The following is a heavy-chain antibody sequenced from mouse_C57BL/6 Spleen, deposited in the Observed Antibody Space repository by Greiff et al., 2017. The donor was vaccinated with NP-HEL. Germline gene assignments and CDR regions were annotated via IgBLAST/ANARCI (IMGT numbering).Heavy chain of an antibody. CDR1: GYTFTDYY. J-gene: IGHJ4*01. V-gene: IGHV1-26*01. Sequence: EVQLQQSGPELVKPGASVKISCKASGYTFTDYYMNWVKQSHGKSLEWIGDINPNNGGTSYNQKFKGKATLTVDKSSSTAYMELRSLTSEDSAVYYCARVEIYYGNLSYAMDYWGQGTSVTVSS. CDR3: ARVEIYYGNLSYAMDY. D-gene: IGHD2-1*01. CDR2: INPNNGGT.